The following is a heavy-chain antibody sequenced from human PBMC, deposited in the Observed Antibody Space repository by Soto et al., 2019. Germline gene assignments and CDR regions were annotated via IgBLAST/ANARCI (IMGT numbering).Heavy chain of an antibody. CDR1: GGTFRSYA. J-gene: IGHJ6*02. Sequence: GASVKVSCKALGGTFRSYAISWLRQAPGQGLEWMGGIIPLFGPPNYAEKFRGRATISADESTSTAYMELSNLMSDDTAVYFCARARKFRSFHSGLDVWGQGTTVTVSS. V-gene: IGHV1-69*13. CDR2: IIPLFGPP. CDR3: ARARKFRSFHSGLDV. D-gene: IGHD2-15*01.